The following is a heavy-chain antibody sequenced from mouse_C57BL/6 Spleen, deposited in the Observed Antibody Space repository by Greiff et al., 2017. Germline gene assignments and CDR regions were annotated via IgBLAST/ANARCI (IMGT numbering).Heavy chain of an antibody. CDR1: GFSLTSYG. V-gene: IGHV2-3*01. Sequence: VQRVESGPGLVAPSQSLSITCTVSGFSLTSYGVSWVRQPPGKGLEWLGVIWGDGSTNYHSALISRLSISKDNSKSQVFLKLNSLQTDDTATYYGAKEGGGIYYGNYYAMDYWGQGTSVTVSS. D-gene: IGHD2-1*01. J-gene: IGHJ4*01. CDR2: IWGDGST. CDR3: AKEGGGIYYGNYYAMDY.